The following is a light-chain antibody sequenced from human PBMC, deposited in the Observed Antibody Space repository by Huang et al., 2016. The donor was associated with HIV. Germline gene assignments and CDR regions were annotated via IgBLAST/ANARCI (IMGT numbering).Light chain of an antibody. V-gene: IGKV3-20*01. CDR2: GAS. J-gene: IGKJ2*01. CDR3: QQYGSSPYT. CDR1: HVVSTGF. Sequence: TPSNRANHVVSTGFLAWYQQRPGQPPRLLIYGASRRASGIPDRFSASGSATEFTLTISRLEPEDFAVYFCQQYGSSPYTFGQGTNIEIK.